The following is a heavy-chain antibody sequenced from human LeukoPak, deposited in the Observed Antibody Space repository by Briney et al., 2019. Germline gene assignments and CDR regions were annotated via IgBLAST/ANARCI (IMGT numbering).Heavy chain of an antibody. Sequence: SETLSLTCTVSGGSIGSGDYYWSWLRQPPGKGGEGVGYIYYSGSTYYNPSLKSRVTISVDTSKNQFSLKLSSVTAADTAVYYCARYPKSYSSGWTALDIWGQGTMVTVSS. CDR2: IYYSGST. D-gene: IGHD6-19*01. CDR3: ARYPKSYSSGWTALDI. CDR1: GGSIGSGDYY. J-gene: IGHJ3*02. V-gene: IGHV4-30-4*01.